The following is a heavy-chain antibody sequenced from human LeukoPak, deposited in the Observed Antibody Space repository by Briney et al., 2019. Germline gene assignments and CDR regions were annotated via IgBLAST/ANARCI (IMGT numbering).Heavy chain of an antibody. CDR2: ISGSGGST. V-gene: IGHV3-23*01. Sequence: GGSLRLSCAASGFTFSSYAMSWVRQAPGKGLEWVSAISGSGGSTYYADSVKGRLTISRDNSKNTLYLQMNSLRAEDTAVYYCAKDSSRAPNYYGMDVWGQGTTVTVSS. J-gene: IGHJ6*02. CDR1: GFTFSSYA. CDR3: AKDSSRAPNYYGMDV. D-gene: IGHD2-2*01.